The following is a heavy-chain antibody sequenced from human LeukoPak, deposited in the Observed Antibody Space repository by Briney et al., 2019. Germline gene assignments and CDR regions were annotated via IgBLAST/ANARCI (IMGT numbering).Heavy chain of an antibody. J-gene: IGHJ4*02. D-gene: IGHD6-19*01. CDR3: ARGRVAGTKNLNPPDY. Sequence: GASVKVSCKASGYTFTSYDINWVRQATGQGLEWMGWMNPNSGNTGYAQKFQGRVTMTRNTSISTDYMELSSLRPEDTAVYYCARGRVAGTKNLNPPDYWGQGTLVTVSS. CDR1: GYTFTSYD. CDR2: MNPNSGNT. V-gene: IGHV1-8*01.